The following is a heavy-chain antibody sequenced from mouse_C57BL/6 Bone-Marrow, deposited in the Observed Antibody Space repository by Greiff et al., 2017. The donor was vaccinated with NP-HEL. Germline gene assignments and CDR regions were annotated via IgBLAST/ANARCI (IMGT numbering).Heavy chain of an antibody. D-gene: IGHD1-1*01. CDR1: GFTFSSYA. Sequence: EVKLMESGGGLVKPGGSLKLSCAASGFTFSSYAMSWVRQTPEKRLEWVATISDGGSYTYYPDNVKGRFTISRDNAKNNLYLQMSHLKSEDTAMYYCARDSLFITTVERFAYWGQGTLVTVSA. CDR2: ISDGGSYT. CDR3: ARDSLFITTVERFAY. J-gene: IGHJ3*01. V-gene: IGHV5-4*01.